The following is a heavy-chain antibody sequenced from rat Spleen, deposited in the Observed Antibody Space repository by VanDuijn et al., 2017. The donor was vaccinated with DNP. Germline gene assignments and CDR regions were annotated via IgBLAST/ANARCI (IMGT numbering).Heavy chain of an antibody. V-gene: IGHV5-27*01. CDR2: ITNTGDST. D-gene: IGHD4-6*01. Sequence: EVQLVESDGGLVQPGRSLKLSCAASGFTFSDYYMAWVRQAPTRGLEWVAYITNTGDSTYYSDSVKGRFSLSRDNAKSTLYLQVNSLRSEDTATYYCTRQLGLDYWGQGVMVTVSS. CDR1: GFTFSDYY. J-gene: IGHJ2*01. CDR3: TRQLGLDY.